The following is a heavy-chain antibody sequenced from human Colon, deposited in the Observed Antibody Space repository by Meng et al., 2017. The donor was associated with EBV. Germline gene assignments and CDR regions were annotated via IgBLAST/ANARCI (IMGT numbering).Heavy chain of an antibody. CDR2: VYHRGDT. D-gene: IGHD1-7*01. CDR1: GDSISSDIW. Sequence: QLQLQESGPGLVKPSGTLSLTCTVSGDSISSDIWWSWVRQPPGKGLEWSGEVYHRGDTNYNPSLKSRVDISVDKSKNQFYLRLFSVTAADTAVYYCGRDQGRELINHWGQGTLVTVAS. J-gene: IGHJ4*02. V-gene: IGHV4-4*02. CDR3: GRDQGRELINH.